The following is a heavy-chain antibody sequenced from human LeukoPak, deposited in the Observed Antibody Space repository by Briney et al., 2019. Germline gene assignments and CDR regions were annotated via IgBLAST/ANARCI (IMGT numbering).Heavy chain of an antibody. V-gene: IGHV1-8*03. J-gene: IGHJ4*02. D-gene: IGHD7-27*01. Sequence: HRASVKVSCKASGGTFSSYAISWVRQAPGQGLEWMGWMNPNSGNTGYAQKFQGRVSLTRDTSISTAYMELSSLRSEDTAVYYCAKNPALTGEFDSWGQGTLVTVSS. CDR2: MNPNSGNT. CDR1: GGTFSSYA. CDR3: AKNPALTGEFDS.